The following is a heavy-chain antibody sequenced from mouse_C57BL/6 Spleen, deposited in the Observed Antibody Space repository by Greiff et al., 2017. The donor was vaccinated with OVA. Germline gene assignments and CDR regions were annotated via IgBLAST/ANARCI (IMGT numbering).Heavy chain of an antibody. J-gene: IGHJ1*03. D-gene: IGHD1-1*01. CDR1: GFTFTSYW. Sequence: QVQLQQSGTELVKPGASVKLSCKASGFTFTSYWMHWVKQRPGPGLEWIGNINPSNGGTKYNEKLKSKATLTVDKYSSTAYLQLSSLTSEDSAVYYFASGFITTVDWYFDVWGTGTTVTVSS. CDR2: INPSNGGT. V-gene: IGHV1-53*01. CDR3: ASGFITTVDWYFDV.